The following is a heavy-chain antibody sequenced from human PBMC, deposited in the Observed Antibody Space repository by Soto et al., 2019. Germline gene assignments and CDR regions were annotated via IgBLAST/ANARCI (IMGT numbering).Heavy chain of an antibody. CDR2: ISGSGGST. Sequence: GGSLSLSCAASGFTFSSYAMSWVRQAPGKGLEWVSAISGSGGSTYYADSVKGRFTISRDNSKNTLYLQMNSLRAEDTAVYYCAKDALTSDFADYYGMDVWGQGTTVTVSS. CDR1: GFTFSSYA. J-gene: IGHJ6*02. D-gene: IGHD2-21*01. CDR3: AKDALTSDFADYYGMDV. V-gene: IGHV3-23*01.